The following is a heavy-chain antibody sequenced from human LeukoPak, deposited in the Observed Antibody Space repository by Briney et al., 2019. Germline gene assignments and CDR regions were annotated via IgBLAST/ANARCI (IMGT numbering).Heavy chain of an antibody. V-gene: IGHV3-30*18. D-gene: IGHD3-22*01. CDR1: GFTFSSYG. Sequence: GRSLRLSCAASGFTFSSYGMHWVRQAPGKGLEWVAVISYDGSNKYYADSVKGRFTISRDNSKNTLYLQMNSLRAEDTAVYYCAKETRLDSSGSDYWGQGTLVTVSS. CDR2: ISYDGSNK. CDR3: AKETRLDSSGSDY. J-gene: IGHJ4*02.